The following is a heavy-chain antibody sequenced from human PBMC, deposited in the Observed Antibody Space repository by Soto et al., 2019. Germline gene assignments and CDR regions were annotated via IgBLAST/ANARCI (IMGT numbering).Heavy chain of an antibody. Sequence: SETLSLTCTVSGGSISSGGYYWSWIRQHPGKGLEWIGYIYYSGSTYYNPSLKSRVTISVDTSKNQFSLKLSSVTAADTAVYYCARVMTHYYDSSGTLDYWGQGTLVTVSS. V-gene: IGHV4-31*03. J-gene: IGHJ4*02. D-gene: IGHD3-22*01. CDR2: IYYSGST. CDR1: GGSISSGGYY. CDR3: ARVMTHYYDSSGTLDY.